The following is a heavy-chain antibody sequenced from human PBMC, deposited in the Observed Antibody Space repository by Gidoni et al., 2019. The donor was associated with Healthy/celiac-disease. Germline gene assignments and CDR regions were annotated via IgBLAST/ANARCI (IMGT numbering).Heavy chain of an antibody. D-gene: IGHD5-18*01. CDR1: GFTFSSYA. CDR2: ISGSGGST. CDR3: AKYPKWGSAMDPFDY. V-gene: IGHV3-23*01. J-gene: IGHJ4*02. Sequence: EVQLLESGGGLVQPGGSLRLSCAASGFTFSSYAMSWVRQDPGKGLEWVSAISGSGGSTYYADSVKGRFTISRDNSKNTLYLQMNSLRAEDTAVYYCAKYPKWGSAMDPFDYWGQGTLVTVSS.